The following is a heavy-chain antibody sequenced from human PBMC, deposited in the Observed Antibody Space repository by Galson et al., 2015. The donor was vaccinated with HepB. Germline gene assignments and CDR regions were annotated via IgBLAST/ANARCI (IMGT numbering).Heavy chain of an antibody. Sequence: SLRLSCAASGFTFSNYPMHWVRQAPSKGLEWVAVISYDGITKHYADSVKGRFTISRDNSKSTLYLQMNSLGAEATAIYYCARDGGKGIAAAGYLDYWGQGTLVTVSS. CDR3: ARDGGKGIAAAGYLDY. CDR1: GFTFSNYP. J-gene: IGHJ4*02. V-gene: IGHV3-30-3*01. CDR2: ISYDGITK. D-gene: IGHD6-13*01.